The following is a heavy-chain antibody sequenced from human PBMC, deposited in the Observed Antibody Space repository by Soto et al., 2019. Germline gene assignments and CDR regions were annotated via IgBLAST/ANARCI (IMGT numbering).Heavy chain of an antibody. J-gene: IGHJ3*02. V-gene: IGHV3-53*02. CDR1: GFTVSSNY. Sequence: EVQLVETGGGLIQPGGSLRLSCAASGFTVSSNYMSWVRQAPGKGLEWVSVIYSGGSTYYADSVKDRFTISRDNSKNTLYLQMNSLRAEDTAVYYCARDSPVGIAVAGRRRFAFDIWGQGTMVTVSS. D-gene: IGHD6-19*01. CDR3: ARDSPVGIAVAGRRRFAFDI. CDR2: IYSGGST.